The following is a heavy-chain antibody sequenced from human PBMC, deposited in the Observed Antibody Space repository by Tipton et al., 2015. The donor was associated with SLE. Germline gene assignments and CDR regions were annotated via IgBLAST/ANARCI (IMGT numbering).Heavy chain of an antibody. CDR3: AKQISPHYGMDV. CDR1: GFTFDDYA. CDR2: ISWNSGTI. Sequence: SLRLSCVDSGFTFDDYAMHWVRQAPGKGLEWVSVISWNSGTIAYAASVKGRFTISRDNAKNSLYLQMNSLRTEDTAVYYCAKQISPHYGMDVWGQGTTVTVSS. J-gene: IGHJ6*02. V-gene: IGHV3-9*01.